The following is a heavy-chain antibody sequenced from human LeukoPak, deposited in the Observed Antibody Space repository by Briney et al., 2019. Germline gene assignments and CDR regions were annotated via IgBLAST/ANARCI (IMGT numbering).Heavy chain of an antibody. D-gene: IGHD5-24*01. J-gene: IGHJ4*02. V-gene: IGHV1-2*02. CDR3: ARVLRRDGYNRYFDY. Sequence: GASPKVSCKASGYTFTAYYIHWVRQAPGQGLEWMGWINPNSGVTNYAQKFQGRVTMTRDTPITTAFMELSRLRSDDTAVYYCARVLRRDGYNRYFDYWGQGTLVTVSS. CDR2: INPNSGVT. CDR1: GYTFTAYY.